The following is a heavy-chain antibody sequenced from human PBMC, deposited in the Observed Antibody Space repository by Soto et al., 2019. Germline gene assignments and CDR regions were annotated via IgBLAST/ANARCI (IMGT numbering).Heavy chain of an antibody. CDR1: GYTFSEFG. D-gene: IGHD3-16*01. V-gene: IGHV1-18*01. CDR3: TRADERFDFVWGRNDAFDI. CDR2: IRAHNNNP. J-gene: IGHJ3*02. Sequence: IRLVQSGPEMKKPGASVKVSCQASGYTFSEFGIGWVRQAPGQGLAWVGWIRAHNNNPNYAKSLNGRVNVTTDTSTNTAYMVLPSLKSDDTADYYCTRADERFDFVWGRNDAFDIWGQGTLVNVSS.